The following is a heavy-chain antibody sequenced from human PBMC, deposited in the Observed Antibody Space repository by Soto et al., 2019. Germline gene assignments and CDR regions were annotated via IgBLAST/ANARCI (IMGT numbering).Heavy chain of an antibody. CDR2: ISGSGGST. J-gene: IGHJ4*02. Sequence: GGSLRLSCAASGFTFSTYAMSWVRQAPGKGLEWVSAISGSGGSTYHADSVKGRFTISRDNSKNTLYLQMNSLRAEDTAVYYCAKDAWSSGWSPFDYWGQGTLVTVSS. D-gene: IGHD6-19*01. CDR1: GFTFSTYA. CDR3: AKDAWSSGWSPFDY. V-gene: IGHV3-23*01.